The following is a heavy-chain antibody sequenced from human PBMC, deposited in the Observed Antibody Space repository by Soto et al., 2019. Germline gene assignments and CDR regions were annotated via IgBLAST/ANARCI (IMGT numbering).Heavy chain of an antibody. J-gene: IGHJ6*02. D-gene: IGHD6-19*01. CDR2: IIPIFGTA. Sequence: SVKVSCKASGGTFSSYAISWVRQAPGQGLEWMGGIIPIFGTANYAQKFQGRVTITADKSTSTAYMELSSLRSEDTAVYYCARESVAGYYYYGMDVWGQGTTVTVSS. CDR1: GGTFSSYA. CDR3: ARESVAGYYYYGMDV. V-gene: IGHV1-69*06.